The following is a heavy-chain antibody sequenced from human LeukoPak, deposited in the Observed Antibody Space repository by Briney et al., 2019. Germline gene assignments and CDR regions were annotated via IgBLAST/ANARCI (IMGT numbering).Heavy chain of an antibody. CDR3: ARGIVEWELLVCSAFDI. CDR2: IYYSGST. V-gene: IGHV4-30-4*07. CDR1: GGSISSGGYS. Sequence: PSETLSLTCAVSGGSISSGGYSWSWIRQPPGKGLEWIGYIYYSGSTYYNPSLKSRVTISIDTSKNQFSLKLSSVTAADTAVYYCARGIVEWELLVCSAFDIWGQGTMVTVSS. J-gene: IGHJ3*02. D-gene: IGHD1-26*01.